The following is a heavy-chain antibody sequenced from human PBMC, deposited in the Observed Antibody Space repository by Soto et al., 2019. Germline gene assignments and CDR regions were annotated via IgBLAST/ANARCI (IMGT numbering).Heavy chain of an antibody. CDR1: GFTFSNAW. D-gene: IGHD3-16*01. CDR3: TADYDYVWGSYNY. CDR2: IKSKTDGGTT. Sequence: EVQLVESGGGLVKPGGSLRLSCAASGFTFSNAWMNWVRQAPGKGLEWVGRIKSKTDGGTTDYAAPVKGRFTISGDHSKNTLYLQMNSLKTEDTAVYYCTADYDYVWGSYNYWGQGTMVNVSS. J-gene: IGHJ4*02. V-gene: IGHV3-15*07.